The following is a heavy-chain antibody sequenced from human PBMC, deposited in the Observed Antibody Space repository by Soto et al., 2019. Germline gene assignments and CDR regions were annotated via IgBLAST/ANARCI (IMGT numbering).Heavy chain of an antibody. CDR1: GGSISSYY. CDR3: ARIPGYCSSTSCQEPIDY. J-gene: IGHJ4*02. D-gene: IGHD2-2*01. Sequence: SETLSLTCTVSGGSISSYYWSWIRQPPGKGLEWIGYIYYSGSTNYNPSLKSRVTISVDTSKNQFSLKLSSVTAADTAVYYCARIPGYCSSTSCQEPIDYGGQGTLVTVS. CDR2: IYYSGST. V-gene: IGHV4-59*08.